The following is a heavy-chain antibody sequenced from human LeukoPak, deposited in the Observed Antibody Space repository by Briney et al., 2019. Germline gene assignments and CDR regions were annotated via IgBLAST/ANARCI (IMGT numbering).Heavy chain of an antibody. CDR3: ARTTTKYYGMDV. Sequence: PSETLSLTCTVSGYSISSGYYWGWIRQPPGKGLEGIGSIYHSGSTYYNPSLKSRVTISVDTSKDQFSLKLSSVTAADTAVYYCARTTTKYYGMDVWGRGTTVTVSS. CDR2: IYHSGST. J-gene: IGHJ6*02. V-gene: IGHV4-38-2*02. CDR1: GYSISSGYY. D-gene: IGHD4-17*01.